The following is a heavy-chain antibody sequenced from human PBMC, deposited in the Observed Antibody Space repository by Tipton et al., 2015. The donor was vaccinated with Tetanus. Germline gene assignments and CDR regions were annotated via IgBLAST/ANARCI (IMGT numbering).Heavy chain of an antibody. CDR1: DGSIGSHY. V-gene: IGHV4-59*11. J-gene: IGHJ6*02. CDR2: IYYNGST. CDR3: ARDTRKRPKFYYAMDV. Sequence: GLVKPSETLSLTCTVSDGSIGSHYWSWIWQPPGKGLEWIGNIYYNGSTNYNPSLKSRVTISIDTSNDQFSLKLSSVTPADTAVYHCARDTRKRPKFYYAMDVWGQGTTVTVSS.